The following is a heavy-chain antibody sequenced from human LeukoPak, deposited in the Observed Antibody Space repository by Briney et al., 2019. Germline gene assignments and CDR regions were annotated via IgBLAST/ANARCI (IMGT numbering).Heavy chain of an antibody. CDR2: ISGSGGST. D-gene: IGHD5-24*01. Sequence: PGGSLRLSCAASGFTFSSYAMSWVRQAPGKGLEWVSAISGSGGSTYYADSVKGRFTISRDNSKNTLYLQMNSLRAEDTAVYYCARVRKRDGYNPFDYWGQGTLVTVSS. CDR1: GFTFSSYA. V-gene: IGHV3-23*01. CDR3: ARVRKRDGYNPFDY. J-gene: IGHJ4*02.